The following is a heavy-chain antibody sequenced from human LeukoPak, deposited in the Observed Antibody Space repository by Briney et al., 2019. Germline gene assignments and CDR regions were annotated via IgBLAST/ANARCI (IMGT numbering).Heavy chain of an antibody. J-gene: IGHJ4*02. CDR3: ARGAYSGYGR. CDR2: IYYSGST. V-gene: IGHV4-59*01. D-gene: IGHD5-12*01. Sequence: SETLSLTCTVSGGSISSYYWSWIRQPPGKGLEWIGYIYYSGSTNYNPSLKSRVTISVDTSKNQFSLKLSSVTAADTAVYYCARGAYSGYGRWGQGTLVTVSS. CDR1: GGSISSYY.